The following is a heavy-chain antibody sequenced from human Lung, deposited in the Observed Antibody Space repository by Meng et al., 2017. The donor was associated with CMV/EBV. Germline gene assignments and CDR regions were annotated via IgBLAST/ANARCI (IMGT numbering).Heavy chain of an antibody. D-gene: IGHD1-14*01. CDR1: GYMFTGFY. CDR3: ARNRVVPSRYYHYYFGLDV. V-gene: IGHV1-2*02. Sequence: ASXXVSXKASGYMFTGFYMHWVRQAPGQGLEWMGWINPNTGGTNYAQKFQGRVTMARDTSISTAYMELSRLGSDDTAVYYCARNRVVPSRYYHYYFGLDVWXLGTXVTVSS. J-gene: IGHJ6*02. CDR2: INPNTGGT.